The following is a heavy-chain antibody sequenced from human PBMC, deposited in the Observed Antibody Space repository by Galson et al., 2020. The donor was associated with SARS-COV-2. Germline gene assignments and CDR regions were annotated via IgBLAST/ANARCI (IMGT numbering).Heavy chain of an antibody. CDR1: GYTFTDYY. CDR2: INPSDSST. J-gene: IGHJ3*01. D-gene: IGHD3-10*01. V-gene: IGHV1-46*01. CDR3: ARRQRNAVFRGVVGVFDL. Sequence: GESLKISCKASGYTFTDYYIHWVRQAPGQGLEWIGVINPSDSSTVYSQNFRGRVTLTRDTSTRTIYMELSSLRSEDTAVLYCARRQRNAVFRGVVGVFDLWGQGTMVTVSS.